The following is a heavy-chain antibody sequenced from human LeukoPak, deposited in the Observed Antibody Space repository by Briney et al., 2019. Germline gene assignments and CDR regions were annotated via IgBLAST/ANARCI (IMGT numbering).Heavy chain of an antibody. Sequence: GGSLRLSCAASGFTFSSYSMNWVRQAPGKGLEWVSTISSSSSYIYYADSVKGRFTISRDNAKNSLYLQMNSLRAEDTAVYYCARGYGSGWFANWGQGTLVTVSS. J-gene: IGHJ4*02. CDR3: ARGYGSGWFAN. CDR1: GFTFSSYS. V-gene: IGHV3-21*01. D-gene: IGHD6-19*01. CDR2: ISSSSSYI.